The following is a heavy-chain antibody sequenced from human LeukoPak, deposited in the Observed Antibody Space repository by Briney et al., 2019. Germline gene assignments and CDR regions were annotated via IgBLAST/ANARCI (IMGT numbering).Heavy chain of an antibody. CDR2: IYYSGST. Sequence: SETLSLTCTVSGGSISSSTYYWGWIRQPPGKGLEWIGSIYYSGSTYYNPPLKSRVTISVDTSKNQFSLKMSSVTAADTAVYYCARKATFGDYARGWFDLWGQGTLVTVSA. V-gene: IGHV4-39*01. CDR1: GGSISSSTYY. D-gene: IGHD4-17*01. J-gene: IGHJ5*02. CDR3: ARKATFGDYARGWFDL.